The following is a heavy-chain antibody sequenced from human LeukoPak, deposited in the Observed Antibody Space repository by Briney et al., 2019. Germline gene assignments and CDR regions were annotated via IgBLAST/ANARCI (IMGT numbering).Heavy chain of an antibody. CDR3: AREMLRSYYYDSSGSFDI. D-gene: IGHD3-22*01. V-gene: IGHV3-7*01. CDR1: GFTFSSYW. Sequence: PGGSLRLSCAASGFTFSSYWMSWVRQAPGKGLEWVANIKQDGSEKYYGDSVKGRFTISRDNAKNSLYLQMNSLRAEDTAVYYCAREMLRSYYYDSSGSFDIWGQGTMVTVSS. J-gene: IGHJ3*02. CDR2: IKQDGSEK.